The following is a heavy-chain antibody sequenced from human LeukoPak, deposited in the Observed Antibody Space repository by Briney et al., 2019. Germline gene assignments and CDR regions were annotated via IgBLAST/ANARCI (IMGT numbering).Heavy chain of an antibody. V-gene: IGHV5-51*01. Sequence: GESLKISCKGSGYSFTSYWIGWVRQMPGKGLEWMGIIYPGVSDTRYSPSFQGQVTISADKSISTAYLQWSSLKASDTAMYYCARLEVDIVATTRYYYYGMDVWGQGTTVTVSS. CDR2: IYPGVSDT. J-gene: IGHJ6*02. CDR1: GYSFTSYW. D-gene: IGHD5-12*01. CDR3: ARLEVDIVATTRYYYYGMDV.